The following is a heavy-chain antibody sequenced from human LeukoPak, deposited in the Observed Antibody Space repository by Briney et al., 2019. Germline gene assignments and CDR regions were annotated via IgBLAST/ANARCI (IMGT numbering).Heavy chain of an antibody. CDR2: IRSSGSPI. CDR3: ARGIYGSGTYYPYNY. V-gene: IGHV3-48*02. Sequence: GGSLRLSCAASGFTFSGYSMNWVRQAPGKGLEWASYIRSSGSPIYYADSVKGRFTISRDNAKNSVYLQMNSLRDEDTAVYYCARGIYGSGTYYPYNYWGQGTLVTVSS. D-gene: IGHD3-10*01. J-gene: IGHJ4*02. CDR1: GFTFSGYS.